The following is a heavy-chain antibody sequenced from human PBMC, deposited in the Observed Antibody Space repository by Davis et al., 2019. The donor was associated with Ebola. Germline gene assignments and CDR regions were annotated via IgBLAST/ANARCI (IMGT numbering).Heavy chain of an antibody. V-gene: IGHV1-2*02. CDR3: ARDLIPYYYGSGNYYMDV. D-gene: IGHD3-10*01. Sequence: ASVKVSCKASGYTFTVYYMHWVRQAPGQGLEWMGWINPNSGGTNYAQKFQGRVTMTRDTSISTAYMELSRLRSDDTAVYYCARDLIPYYYGSGNYYMDVWGKGTTVTVSS. CDR2: INPNSGGT. J-gene: IGHJ6*03. CDR1: GYTFTVYY.